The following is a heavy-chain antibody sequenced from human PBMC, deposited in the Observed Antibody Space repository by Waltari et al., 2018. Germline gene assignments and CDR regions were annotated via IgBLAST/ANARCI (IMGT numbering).Heavy chain of an antibody. CDR2: IIPILGIA. J-gene: IGHJ4*02. CDR1: GGTFSSYT. Sequence: QVQLVQSGAEVKKPGSSVKVSCKASGGTFSSYTISRVRQAPGQGLECMGRIIPILGIANYAQKFQGRVTITADKSTSTAYMERSSLRSEDTAVYYCARARYCSSTSCAIWSPGFDYWGQGTLVTVSS. D-gene: IGHD2-2*01. CDR3: ARARYCSSTSCAIWSPGFDY. V-gene: IGHV1-69*02.